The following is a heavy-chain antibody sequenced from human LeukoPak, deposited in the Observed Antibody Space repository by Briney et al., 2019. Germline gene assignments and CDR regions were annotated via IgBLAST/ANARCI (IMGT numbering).Heavy chain of an antibody. CDR2: IKEDGSDK. CDR3: GTSRDTAIEM. CDR1: GFMFTSYW. Sequence: PGGSLRLSCAASGFMFTSYWMTWVRQAPGKGLEWVANIKEDGSDKYYADSVKGRFTISRDNAKRSVYLQMNSLGAEDTAVYYCGTSRDTAIEMGGQGTLVTVSS. J-gene: IGHJ4*02. V-gene: IGHV3-7*01. D-gene: IGHD5-18*01.